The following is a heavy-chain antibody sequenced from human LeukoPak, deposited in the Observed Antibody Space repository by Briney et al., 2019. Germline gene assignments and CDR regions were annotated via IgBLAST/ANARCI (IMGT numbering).Heavy chain of an antibody. Sequence: PSETLSLTCTVSGGSISSSSYYWGWIRQPPGKGLEWIGSIYYSGSTYYNPSLKSRVTISVDTSKNQFSLKLSSVTAADTAVYYCARSPGYVYYYYYYYMDVWGKGTTVTISS. V-gene: IGHV4-39*07. D-gene: IGHD3-9*01. CDR3: ARSPGYVYYYYYYYMDV. CDR2: IYYSGST. J-gene: IGHJ6*03. CDR1: GGSISSSSYY.